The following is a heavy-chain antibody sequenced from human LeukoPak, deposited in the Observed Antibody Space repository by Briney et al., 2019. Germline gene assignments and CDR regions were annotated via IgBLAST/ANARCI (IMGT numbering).Heavy chain of an antibody. CDR2: IKGSGDSI. Sequence: GGSLRLSCAASGFTFSSYSMNWVRQAPGKGLEWVSYIKGSGDSIFYADSVKGRFTISRDNSKNTLYLQMNSLRAEDTAVYYCAKHNIDYWGQGTLVTVSS. J-gene: IGHJ4*02. CDR3: AKHNIDY. CDR1: GFTFSSYS. V-gene: IGHV3-23*01. D-gene: IGHD1-1*01.